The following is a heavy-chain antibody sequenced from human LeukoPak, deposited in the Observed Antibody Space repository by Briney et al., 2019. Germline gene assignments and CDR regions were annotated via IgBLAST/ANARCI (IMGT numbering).Heavy chain of an antibody. V-gene: IGHV4-59*08. D-gene: IGHD2-2*01. CDR3: ARHLDCSRTSCSNYYYYYGMDV. CDR1: GGSISSYY. CDR2: ISYSGDT. J-gene: IGHJ6*02. Sequence: PSETLSLTCTVSGGSISSYYWSWIRQPPGKGLEWIGYISYSGDTNYNPSLKSRVTISADTSKNQFSLKLTSVTAADTAVCYCARHLDCSRTSCSNYYYYYGMDVWGQGTPVTVSS.